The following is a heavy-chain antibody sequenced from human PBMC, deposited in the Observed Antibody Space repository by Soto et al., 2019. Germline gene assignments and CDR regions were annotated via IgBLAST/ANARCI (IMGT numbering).Heavy chain of an antibody. CDR1: GFTFSSCA. V-gene: IGHV3-23*01. D-gene: IGHD2-2*01. CDR2: ISGSGGST. J-gene: IGHJ4*02. Sequence: EVQLLESGGGLVQPGGSLRLSCAASGFTFSSCAMSWVRQAPGKGLEWVAAISGSGGSTFYADPVKGRFSISRDNSKTTMYLQMNSLGAEDTAVYYCAKGRGYCSSTSCYVASDYWGQGTLVTVSS. CDR3: AKGRGYCSSTSCYVASDY.